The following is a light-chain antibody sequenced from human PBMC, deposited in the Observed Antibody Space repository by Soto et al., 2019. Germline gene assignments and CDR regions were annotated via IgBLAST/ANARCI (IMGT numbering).Light chain of an antibody. CDR3: AAWDDSLSGRV. J-gene: IGLJ3*02. CDR1: SSNIGSNY. CDR2: RNN. V-gene: IGLV1-47*01. Sequence: QSVLTQPPSASGTPGQRVTISCSGSSSNIGSNYVYWYQQLPGTAPKLLIYRNNQRPSGVPDRFSGSKSGTSASLAISGLRSEEEADSYCAAWDDSLSGRVFGGGTKLTVL.